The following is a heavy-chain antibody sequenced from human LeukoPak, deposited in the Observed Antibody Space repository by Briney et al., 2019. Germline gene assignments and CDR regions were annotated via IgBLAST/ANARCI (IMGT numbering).Heavy chain of an antibody. CDR3: ARGLLYSGWGSYYPAYFDY. CDR2: NYRGGLT. J-gene: IGHJ4*02. Sequence: PSQTLSLTCAVSDGSISSGVYSWSWIRQPPGKGLEWIWYNYRGGLTYNTPSRKSQVTISVDTSKNQSSLRLSSVTASDTAVYYCARGLLYSGWGSYYPAYFDYWGEGTLVTVSS. V-gene: IGHV4-30-2*01. D-gene: IGHD3-10*01. CDR1: DGSISSGVYS.